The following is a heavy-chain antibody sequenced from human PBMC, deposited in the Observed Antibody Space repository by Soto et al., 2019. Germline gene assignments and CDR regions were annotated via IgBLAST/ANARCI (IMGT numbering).Heavy chain of an antibody. J-gene: IGHJ6*02. CDR2: IYHSGST. CDR1: GGSISSSNW. CDR3: AREMGARFDLFPPGGIVV. V-gene: IGHV4-4*02. D-gene: IGHD3-9*01. Sequence: QVQLQESGPGLVKPSGTLSLTCAVSGGSISSSNWWSWVRQPPGKGLEWIGEIYHSGSTNYNPPLPTRVTLSVYNANTQFSLHLRSVTAAHTAVYYCAREMGARFDLFPPGGIVVWGHGTPVTVSS.